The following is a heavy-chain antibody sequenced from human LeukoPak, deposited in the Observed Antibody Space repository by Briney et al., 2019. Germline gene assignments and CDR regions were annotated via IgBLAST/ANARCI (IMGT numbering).Heavy chain of an antibody. CDR2: IDHRGDT. CDR3: ARGPTISGTGYFDY. V-gene: IGHV4-34*01. D-gene: IGHD1-7*01. CDR1: GESFNRYY. Sequence: SETLSLTCAVYGESFNRYYWSWIRQSPGKELEWIAEIDHRGDTNYKPSVKGRVIISIDTSKNQFSLKVKSVTATDTAVYYCARGPTISGTGYFDYWGQGTLVTVSS. J-gene: IGHJ4*03.